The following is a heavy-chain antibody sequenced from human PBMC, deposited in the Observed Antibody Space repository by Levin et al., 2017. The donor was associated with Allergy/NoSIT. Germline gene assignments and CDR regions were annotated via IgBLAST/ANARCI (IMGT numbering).Heavy chain of an antibody. CDR3: AKGEQLVPDYFDY. CDR2: ISGSGGST. CDR1: GFTFSSYA. D-gene: IGHD6-6*01. Sequence: GESLKISCAASGFTFSSYAMSWVRQAPGKGLEWVSAISGSGGSTYYADSVKGRFTISRDNSKNTLYLQMNSLRAEDTAVYYCAKGEQLVPDYFDYWGQGTLVTVSS. V-gene: IGHV3-23*01. J-gene: IGHJ4*02.